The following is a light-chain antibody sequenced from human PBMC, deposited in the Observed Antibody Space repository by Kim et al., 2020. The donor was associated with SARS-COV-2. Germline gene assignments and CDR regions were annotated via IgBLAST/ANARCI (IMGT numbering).Light chain of an antibody. CDR3: QQYGSSPLT. J-gene: IGKJ4*01. Sequence: SPGQRATRSCRAIQSVSSSYLAWYQQKPGHALRLLIYGASSRATGIPDRFSGSGSGTDFTLTISRLEPEDFAVYYCQQYGSSPLTFGVGTKVDIK. CDR1: QSVSSSY. CDR2: GAS. V-gene: IGKV3-20*01.